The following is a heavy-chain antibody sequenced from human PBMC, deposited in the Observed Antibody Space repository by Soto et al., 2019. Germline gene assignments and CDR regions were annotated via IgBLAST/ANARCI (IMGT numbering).Heavy chain of an antibody. CDR2: ISGSADAT. V-gene: IGHV3-23*01. CDR1: GFTFSNYA. Sequence: EVQLLESGGGLVQTGGSLRLSCAASGFTFSNYAMSWVRQAPGKGLEWASTISGSADATFYADSVKGRFYIFRDNSRTRFYLQMNSLRAEDTAVYYCAKGGVGYCSTTSCLFHFDYWGPGTLATVSS. D-gene: IGHD2-2*01. J-gene: IGHJ4*02. CDR3: AKGGVGYCSTTSCLFHFDY.